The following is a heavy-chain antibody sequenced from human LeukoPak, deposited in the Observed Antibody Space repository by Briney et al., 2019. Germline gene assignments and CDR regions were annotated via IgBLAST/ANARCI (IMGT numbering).Heavy chain of an antibody. J-gene: IGHJ6*02. CDR2: IYYSGST. V-gene: IGHV4-59*01. CDR1: GGSISSYY. D-gene: IGHD6-13*01. Sequence: PSETLSLTCTVSGGSISSYYWSWIRQPPGKGLEWIGYIYYSGSTNYNPSLKSRVTISVDTSKNQFSLKLSSVTAADTAVYYCARVLTEGSSWYHYYYGMDVWGQGTTVTVSS. CDR3: ARVLTEGSSWYHYYYGMDV.